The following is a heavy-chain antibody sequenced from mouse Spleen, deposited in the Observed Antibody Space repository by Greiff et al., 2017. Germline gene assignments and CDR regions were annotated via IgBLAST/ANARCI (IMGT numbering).Heavy chain of an antibody. Sequence: EVKLVESGPELVKPGASVKIPCKASGYTFTDYNMDWVKQSHGKSLEWIGDINPNNGGTIYNQKFKGKATLTVDKSSSTAYMELRSLTSEDTAVYYCARGYYRYYFDYWGQGTTLTVSS. CDR1: GYTFTDYN. CDR2: INPNNGGT. J-gene: IGHJ2*01. D-gene: IGHD2-14*01. V-gene: IGHV1-18*01. CDR3: ARGYYRYYFDY.